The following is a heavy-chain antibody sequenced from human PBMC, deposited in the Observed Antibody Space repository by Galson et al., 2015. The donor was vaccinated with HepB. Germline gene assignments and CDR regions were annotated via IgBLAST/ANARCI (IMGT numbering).Heavy chain of an antibody. V-gene: IGHV3-30*04. CDR2: ISYDGSNK. CDR3: ARGRFYRQELSPNGMDV. J-gene: IGHJ6*02. D-gene: IGHD6-13*01. Sequence: SLRLSCAASGFTFSRYTMHWVRRAPGKGLEWVAVISYDGSNKYYADSVKGRFTISRDNSKNTLFLQMNSLRAEDTAVYYCARGRFYRQELSPNGMDVWGQGTTVTVSS. CDR1: GFTFSRYT.